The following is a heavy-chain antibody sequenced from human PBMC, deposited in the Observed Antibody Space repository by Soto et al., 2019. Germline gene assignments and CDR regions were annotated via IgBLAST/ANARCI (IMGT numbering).Heavy chain of an antibody. D-gene: IGHD1-1*01. Sequence: QVQLVESGGGLVKPGGSLRLSCAASGFTFSDYYMSWIRQAPGKGLEWASYISSSGSTIYYADSVKGRFTISRDNAKNSLYLQMNSPRAEDTAVYYCARYRDWNDYYYYGMDVWGPGTTVTVSS. CDR2: ISSSGSTI. CDR1: GFTFSDYY. CDR3: ARYRDWNDYYYYGMDV. J-gene: IGHJ6*02. V-gene: IGHV3-11*01.